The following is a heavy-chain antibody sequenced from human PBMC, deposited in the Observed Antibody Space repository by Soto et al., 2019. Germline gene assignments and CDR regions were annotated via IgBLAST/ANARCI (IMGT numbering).Heavy chain of an antibody. V-gene: IGHV1-2*04. CDR2: INPNSGGT. Sequence: QVQLVQSGAEVKKPGASVKVSCKASGYTFTGYYMHWVRQAPGQGLEWVGWINPNSGGTNYGQKCQGWVTMTRDTSISTAYMEQSRPRSDDTAVYYCARGEQLVPRYSYYYYMVVWGKGTTVTVSS. J-gene: IGHJ6*03. CDR1: GYTFTGYY. CDR3: ARGEQLVPRYSYYYYMVV. D-gene: IGHD6-6*01.